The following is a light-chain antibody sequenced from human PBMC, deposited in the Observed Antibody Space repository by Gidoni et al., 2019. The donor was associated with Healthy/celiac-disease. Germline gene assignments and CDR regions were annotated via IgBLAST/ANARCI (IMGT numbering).Light chain of an antibody. J-gene: IGKJ4*01. CDR1: PSVLYRSNNKNY. Sequence: DIVMTQPPDSPAVSLVERATLNCKSSPSVLYRSNNKNYLAWYQQKPGQPPKLLIYWAATRESGVPERFSGSGSGTDFTLTISSLQAEDVAVYYCQQYYSTPPVTFXGXTKVEIK. V-gene: IGKV4-1*01. CDR3: QQYYSTPPVT. CDR2: WAA.